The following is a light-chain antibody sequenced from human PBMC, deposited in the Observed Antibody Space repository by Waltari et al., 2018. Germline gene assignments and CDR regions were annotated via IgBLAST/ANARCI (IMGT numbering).Light chain of an antibody. CDR3: YSTDISGIRWV. CDR1: ALPNKY. CDR2: EDS. J-gene: IGLJ3*02. V-gene: IGLV3-10*01. Sequence: SYELPQPPSVSVSPGQTARTTCSGDALPNKYAYWYQQKYGQAPVLVISEDSRRPSGIPGRFSGSGSGTMATLTISGAQVEDEADYYCYSTDISGIRWVFGGGTKLTVL.